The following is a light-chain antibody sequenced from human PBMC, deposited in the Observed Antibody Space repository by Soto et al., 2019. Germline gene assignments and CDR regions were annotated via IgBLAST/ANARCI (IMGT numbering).Light chain of an antibody. V-gene: IGKV1-5*01. CDR3: TEYDRYRM. J-gene: IGKJ1*01. Sequence: DIRMTQAPSTLPASVGERVTITCRASQSISNWLAWYQQKPGTAPKLLIYHASSLQTGVGLRFSATGSAIQLTLSTGRVVLGQFVLYFGTEYDRYRMLGSGTKVDIK. CDR2: HAS. CDR1: QSISNW.